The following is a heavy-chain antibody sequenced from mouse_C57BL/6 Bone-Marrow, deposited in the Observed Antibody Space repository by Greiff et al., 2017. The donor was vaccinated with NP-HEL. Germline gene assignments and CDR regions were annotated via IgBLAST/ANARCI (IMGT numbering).Heavy chain of an antibody. Sequence: QVHVKQSGAELVKPGASVKISCKASGYAFSSYWMNWVKQRPGKGLEWIGQIYPGDGGTNYNGKFKGKATLTADKSSSTAYMQLSSLTSEDSAVYFCARKVYYGSSYGFDYWGQGTTLTVSS. D-gene: IGHD1-1*01. CDR3: ARKVYYGSSYGFDY. V-gene: IGHV1-80*01. CDR1: GYAFSSYW. J-gene: IGHJ2*01. CDR2: IYPGDGGT.